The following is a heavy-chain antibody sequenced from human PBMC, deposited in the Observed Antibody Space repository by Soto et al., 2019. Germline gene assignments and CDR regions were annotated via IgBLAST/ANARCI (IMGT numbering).Heavy chain of an antibody. CDR3: ARELRFGEDYYGMDV. V-gene: IGHV4-31*03. CDR1: GGNIRSGGYY. D-gene: IGHD3-10*01. J-gene: IGHJ6*02. CDR2: IYYSGST. Sequence: LTSTVSGGNIRSGGYYWIWNRKHPGKGLEWIGYIYYSGSTYYNPSLKSRVTISVDTSKNQFSLKLSSVTAADTTVYYCARELRFGEDYYGMDVWGQGTTVTVS.